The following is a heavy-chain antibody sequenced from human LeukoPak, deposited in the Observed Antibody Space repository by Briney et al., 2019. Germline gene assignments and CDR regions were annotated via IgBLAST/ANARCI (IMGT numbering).Heavy chain of an antibody. V-gene: IGHV1-8*01. J-gene: IGHJ4*02. CDR3: ARVYGDYFSDY. CDR2: MNPNSGNT. Sequence: ASVKVSCKASGYTLTSYDINWVRQATGQGLEWMGWMNPNSGNTDYAQKFQGRVTMTRNTSISTAYMELSSLRSEDTAVYYCARVYGDYFSDYWGQGTLVTVSS. CDR1: GYTLTSYD. D-gene: IGHD4-17*01.